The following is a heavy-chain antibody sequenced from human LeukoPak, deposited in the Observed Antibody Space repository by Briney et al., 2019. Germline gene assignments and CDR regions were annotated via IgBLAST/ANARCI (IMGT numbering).Heavy chain of an antibody. J-gene: IGHJ4*02. V-gene: IGHV3-23*01. CDR3: ARGLEGGATYFDY. D-gene: IGHD1-26*01. CDR2: ISGSGGST. Sequence: PGGSLRLSCAASGFTFSSYAMSWVRQAPGKGLVWVSAISGSGGSTYYADSVKGRFTISRDNSKNTLYLQMNSLRAEDTAVYYCARGLEGGATYFDYWGQGTLVTVSS. CDR1: GFTFSSYA.